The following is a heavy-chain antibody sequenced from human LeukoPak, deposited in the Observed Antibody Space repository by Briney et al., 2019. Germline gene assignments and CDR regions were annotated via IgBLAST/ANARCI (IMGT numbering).Heavy chain of an antibody. J-gene: IGHJ4*02. CDR3: ARCSSSGWYYFDY. D-gene: IGHD6-19*01. V-gene: IGHV3-7*01. Sequence: GGSLRLSCAASGFTFSSYAMSWVRQAPGKGLEWVANIKQDGSEKYYVDSVKGRFTISRDNAKNSLYLQMNSLRAEDTAVYYCARCSSSGWYYFDYWGQGTLVTVSS. CDR1: GFTFSSYA. CDR2: IKQDGSEK.